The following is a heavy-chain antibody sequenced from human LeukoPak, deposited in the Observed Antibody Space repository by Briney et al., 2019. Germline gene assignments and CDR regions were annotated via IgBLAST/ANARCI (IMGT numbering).Heavy chain of an antibody. J-gene: IGHJ4*02. V-gene: IGHV3-66*01. D-gene: IGHD5-12*01. CDR3: AREGYSAYGLDY. CDR2: IYSGGST. Sequence: GGSLRLSCVDSGFTVGPYHLSWVRQAPGKGLEWVSVIYSGGSTYFADSVKGRFTISRDNARNSLDLQMDSLRVEDTAIYYCAREGYSAYGLDYWGQGTLVTVSS. CDR1: GFTVGPYH.